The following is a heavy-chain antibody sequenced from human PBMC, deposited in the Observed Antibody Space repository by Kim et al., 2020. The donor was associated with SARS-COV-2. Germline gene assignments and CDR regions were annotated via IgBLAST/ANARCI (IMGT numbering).Heavy chain of an antibody. CDR1: GYTFTSYY. CDR2: INPSGGST. D-gene: IGHD1-26*01. CDR3: ARDPRVVMELAPPQFDY. Sequence: ASVKVSCKASGYTFTSYYMHWVRQAPGQGLEWMGIINPSGGSTSYAQKFQGRVTMTRDTSTSTVYMELSSLRSEDTAVYYCARDPRVVMELAPPQFDYWGQGTLVTVSS. J-gene: IGHJ4*02. V-gene: IGHV1-46*01.